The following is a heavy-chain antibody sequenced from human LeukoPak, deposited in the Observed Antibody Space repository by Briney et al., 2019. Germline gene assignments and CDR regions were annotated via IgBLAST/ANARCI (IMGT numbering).Heavy chain of an antibody. D-gene: IGHD5-18*01. J-gene: IGHJ4*02. CDR2: ITYDSGNI. V-gene: IGHV3-9*01. CDR3: AKGSGIQLWRPLDY. Sequence: GGSLRLSCAASGFTFSSYVMHWVRQAPGKGLEWVSGITYDSGNIFYADSVKGRFTISRDNSKNSLYLQMNSLRAEDTALYYCAKGSGIQLWRPLDYWGQGTLVTVSS. CDR1: GFTFSSYV.